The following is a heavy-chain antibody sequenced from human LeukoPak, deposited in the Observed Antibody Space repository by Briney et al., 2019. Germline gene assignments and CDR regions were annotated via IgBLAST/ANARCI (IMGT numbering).Heavy chain of an antibody. CDR3: ASHTNYYDSSGLATTDY. CDR1: GFTFSGYS. V-gene: IGHV3-53*01. J-gene: IGHJ4*02. D-gene: IGHD3-22*01. CDR2: IYSGGST. Sequence: PGGSLRLSCAASGFTFSGYSMNWVRQAPGKGLEWVSVIYSGGSTYYADSVKGRFTISRDNSKNTLYLQMNSLRAEDTAVYYCASHTNYYDSSGLATTDYWGQGTLVTVSS.